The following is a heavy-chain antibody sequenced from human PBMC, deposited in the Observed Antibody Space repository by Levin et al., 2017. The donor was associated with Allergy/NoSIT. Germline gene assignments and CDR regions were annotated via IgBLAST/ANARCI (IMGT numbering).Heavy chain of an antibody. J-gene: IGHJ3*02. V-gene: IGHV3-30*18. CDR3: AKGEYSSSSGAFDI. Sequence: GGSLRLSCAASGFTFSSYGMHWVRQAPGKGLEWVVVISYDGSNKYYADSVKGRFTISRDNSKNTLYLQMNSLRAEDTAVYYCAKGEYSSSSGAFDIWGQGTMVTVSS. D-gene: IGHD6-6*01. CDR2: ISYDGSNK. CDR1: GFTFSSYG.